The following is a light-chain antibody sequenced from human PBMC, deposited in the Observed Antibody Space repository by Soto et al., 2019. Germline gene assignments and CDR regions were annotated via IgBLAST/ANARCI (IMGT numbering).Light chain of an antibody. CDR3: QSYDTSLSGSGV. CDR2: ANS. CDR1: SYNIGAGYD. J-gene: IGLJ1*01. Sequence: QSVLTQPPSVSGAPGQSVTISCTGSSYNIGAGYDVHWYQQRPGGAPRLLIFANSDRPSGVPDRFSASKSYTSASLTIAGLQAEDEADYYCQSYDTSLSGSGVFGTGTKVTVL. V-gene: IGLV1-40*01.